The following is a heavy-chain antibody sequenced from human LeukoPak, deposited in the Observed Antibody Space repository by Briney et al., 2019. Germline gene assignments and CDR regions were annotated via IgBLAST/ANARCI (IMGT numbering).Heavy chain of an antibody. CDR3: ARDSCGGGSCYGFDY. D-gene: IGHD2-15*01. CDR1: GGSISSYY. Sequence: PSETLSVTSTVSGGSISSYYWSWIRQPAGKRLEWIGRIYTSGSTNYNPSLKSRVTMSVDTSKNQFSLKLSSVTAADTAVYYCARDSCGGGSCYGFDYWGQGTLVTVSS. CDR2: IYTSGST. J-gene: IGHJ4*02. V-gene: IGHV4-4*07.